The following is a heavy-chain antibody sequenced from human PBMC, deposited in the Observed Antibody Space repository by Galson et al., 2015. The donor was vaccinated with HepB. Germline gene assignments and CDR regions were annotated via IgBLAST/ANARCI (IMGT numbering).Heavy chain of an antibody. CDR3: ARTFYCDY. Sequence: SVKVSCKASGYPFTSYAINWVRQAPGQGLEWMGWINTSTGKPTYAQGFTGRFAFSLVTSVNTAFLQINSLKAEDTAVYFCARTFYCDYWGQGALVTVSS. D-gene: IGHD2/OR15-2a*01. CDR1: GYPFTSYA. CDR2: INTSTGKP. J-gene: IGHJ4*02. V-gene: IGHV7-4-1*02.